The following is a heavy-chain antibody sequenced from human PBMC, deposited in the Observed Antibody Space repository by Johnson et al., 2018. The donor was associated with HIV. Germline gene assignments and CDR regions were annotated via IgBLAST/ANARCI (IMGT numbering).Heavy chain of an antibody. CDR1: GFIFSDSY. V-gene: IGHV3-11*01. CDR3: ARVARVVVYAEDAFAI. Sequence: QVQLVESGGGWVKPGGSLRLSCAASGFIFSDSYMSWIRQAPGKGLEWLSYITASGSPIYYADSVRGRFTISRDNAKNSLYLQMNSLRAEDTAVYYCARVARVVVYAEDAFAIWGQGTMVTVSS. J-gene: IGHJ3*02. D-gene: IGHD2-8*02. CDR2: ITASGSPI.